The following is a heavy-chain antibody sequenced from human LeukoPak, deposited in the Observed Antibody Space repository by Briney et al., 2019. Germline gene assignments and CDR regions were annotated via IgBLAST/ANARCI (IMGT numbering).Heavy chain of an antibody. CDR3: SRDATGDH. V-gene: IGHV3-72*01. J-gene: IGHJ4*02. Sequence: GGSLRLSCAASGFTFSSYWMHWVRQAPGKGLEWVGRSRNRAKSYTTDYAASVKGRFTISRDDSKSTLYLQMNSLETEDTAVYYCSRDATGDHWGQGTLVSVSS. CDR2: SRNRAKSYTT. CDR1: GFTFSSYW.